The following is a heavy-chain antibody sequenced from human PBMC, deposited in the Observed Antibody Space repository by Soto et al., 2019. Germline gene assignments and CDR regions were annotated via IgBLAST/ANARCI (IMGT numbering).Heavy chain of an antibody. CDR1: GFTFSNYA. CDR3: AKDRAPMDV. CDR2: ISYSGGNT. Sequence: EVQLLESGGGLVQPGGSLRLSCAASGFTFSNYALSWVRQAPGKGLEWVSAISYSGGNTNHADSVKGRFTISRDNSKNTLYLQMNILRAEDTAIYYCAKDRAPMDVWGRGTTVTVSS. V-gene: IGHV3-23*01. J-gene: IGHJ6*03.